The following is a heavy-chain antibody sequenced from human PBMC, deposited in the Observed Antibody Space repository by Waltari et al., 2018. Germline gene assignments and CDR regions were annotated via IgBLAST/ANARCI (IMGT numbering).Heavy chain of an antibody. CDR1: GFTVSSNY. Sequence: EVQVVESGGGLVQPGGSLRLSCAASGFTVSSNYMSWFRQAPGKGLEWVSVIYSGGSTYYADSVKGRFTISRDNSKNTLYLQMNSLRAEDTAVYYCARDTWSSGWRHDYWGQGTLVTVSS. D-gene: IGHD6-19*01. CDR3: ARDTWSSGWRHDY. CDR2: IYSGGST. J-gene: IGHJ4*02. V-gene: IGHV3-66*02.